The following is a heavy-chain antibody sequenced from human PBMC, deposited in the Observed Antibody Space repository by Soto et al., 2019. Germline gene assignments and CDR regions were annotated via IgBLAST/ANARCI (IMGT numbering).Heavy chain of an antibody. CDR1: GYTFRTSG. V-gene: IGHV1-18*01. CDR3: ARDTESNRYND. J-gene: IGHJ1*01. Sequence: QVQVLQSGPEVNRPGASVTVSCKTSGYTFRTSGLGWLRQAPGQGLEGVGWLRPDNGNRKSAQRLQGRFTLTTDTSASTAYMELRSLTSDDSARYYCARDTESNRYNDWGQGTLVTVSS. CDR2: LRPDNGNR. D-gene: IGHD1-20*01.